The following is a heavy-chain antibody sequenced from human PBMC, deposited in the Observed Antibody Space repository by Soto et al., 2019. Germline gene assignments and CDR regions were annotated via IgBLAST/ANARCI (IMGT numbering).Heavy chain of an antibody. CDR3: ARVHKNWFDS. Sequence: PGESLKISCKAPGYNFTAFWIHWVRQMPGKGLEWLGKIDPSDSYPNYSPSFEGHVTISTDNSIATAHLQWSSLRASDTALYFCARVHKNWFDSWAQGTMVTVSS. J-gene: IGHJ5*01. CDR1: GYNFTAFW. CDR2: IDPSDSYP. V-gene: IGHV5-10-1*01.